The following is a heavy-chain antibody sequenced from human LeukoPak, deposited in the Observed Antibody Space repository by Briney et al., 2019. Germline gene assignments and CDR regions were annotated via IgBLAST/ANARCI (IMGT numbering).Heavy chain of an antibody. D-gene: IGHD6-13*01. CDR1: GLTFSNYA. CDR3: AKMQQRGMDV. J-gene: IGHJ6*02. V-gene: IGHV3-23*01. Sequence: GGSLRLSCAASGLTFSNYAITWVRQAPGKGLEWVSVISGSGGSTYYADSVKGRFTISRDNSKNTLYLQVNSLRAEDTAVYYCAKMQQRGMDVWGQGTTVTVSS. CDR2: ISGSGGST.